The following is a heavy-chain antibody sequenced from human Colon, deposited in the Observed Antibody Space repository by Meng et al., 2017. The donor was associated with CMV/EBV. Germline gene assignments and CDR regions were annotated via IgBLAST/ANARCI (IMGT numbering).Heavy chain of an antibody. D-gene: IGHD2-2*01. V-gene: IGHV3-23*01. CDR1: GFIFDKYA. J-gene: IGHJ4*01. CDR2: ITVSGDVT. CDR3: AKALNLVVPAAAYFHY. Sequence: GGSLRLSCAASGFIFDKYAMHWVRRAPGKGLEWVSAITVSGDVTYYADSVKGRFTISRDNSKNTLYLQMNSLRAEDTAVYFCAKALNLVVPAAAYFHYWGNGTLVTVSS.